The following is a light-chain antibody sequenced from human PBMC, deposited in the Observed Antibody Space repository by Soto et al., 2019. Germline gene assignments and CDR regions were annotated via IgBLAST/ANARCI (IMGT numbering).Light chain of an antibody. CDR2: GAS. Sequence: EIVLTQSPGTLSLSPGERATLSCRASQSVSSSYLAWYQQKPGQAPRLLIYGASSRATGIPDRFSGSGSGTDFTLTISRLEPEDFALYYCQQSEGTFGQGTKVEIK. CDR3: QQSEGT. V-gene: IGKV3-20*01. J-gene: IGKJ1*01. CDR1: QSVSSSY.